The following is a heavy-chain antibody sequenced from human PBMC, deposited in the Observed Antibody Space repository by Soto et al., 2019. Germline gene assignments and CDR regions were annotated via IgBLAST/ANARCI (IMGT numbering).Heavy chain of an antibody. CDR2: ISYDGSNK. Sequence: PGGSLRLSCAASGFTFSSYAMHWVRQAPGKGLEWVAVISYDGSNKYYADSVKGRFTISRDNSKNTLYLQMNSLRAEDTAVYYCARDFRTYDFWSGFDYWGQGTLVTVSS. CDR3: ARDFRTYDFWSGFDY. V-gene: IGHV3-30-3*01. D-gene: IGHD3-3*01. J-gene: IGHJ4*02. CDR1: GFTFSSYA.